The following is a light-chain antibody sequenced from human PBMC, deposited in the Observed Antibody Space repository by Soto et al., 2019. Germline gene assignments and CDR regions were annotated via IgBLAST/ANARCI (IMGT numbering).Light chain of an antibody. CDR2: DVT. J-gene: IGLJ1*01. CDR3: SSYTTSNTRQIV. Sequence: QSALTQPASVSGSPGQSIAISCTGTSSDVGAYNYVSWYQQHPGKVPKLVIYDVTNRPSGVSDRFSGSKSGNTASLTISGLQPDDEADYYCSSYTTSNTRQIVFGTGTKVTVL. V-gene: IGLV2-14*01. CDR1: SSDVGAYNY.